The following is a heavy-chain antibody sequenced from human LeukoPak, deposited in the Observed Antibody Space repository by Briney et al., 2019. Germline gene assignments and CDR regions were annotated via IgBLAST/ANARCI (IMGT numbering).Heavy chain of an antibody. CDR2: IYYSGST. V-gene: IGHV4-59*01. J-gene: IGHJ4*02. Sequence: SETLSLTCTVSGGSISSYYWSWIRQPPGKGLEWIGYIYYSGSTNYNPSLKSRVTISVDTSKNQFSLKLSSVTAADTAVYYCARGGYDSSGYYYVDYWGQGTLVTVSS. CDR1: GGSISSYY. CDR3: ARGGYDSSGYYYVDY. D-gene: IGHD3-22*01.